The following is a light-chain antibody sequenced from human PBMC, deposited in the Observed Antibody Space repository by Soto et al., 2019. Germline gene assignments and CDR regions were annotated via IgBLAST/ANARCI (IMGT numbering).Light chain of an antibody. CDR1: SSDVGGYNY. CDR3: SSYAGSNILV. J-gene: IGLJ1*01. V-gene: IGLV2-8*01. CDR2: EVS. Sequence: QSALTQPPSASGSPGQSVTISCTGTSSDVGGYNYVSWYQQYPGKAPKLMIYEVSKRPSGVPDRFSGSKSGNTDSLTVSGLQAEDEADYYCSSYAGSNILVFGTGTKLTVL.